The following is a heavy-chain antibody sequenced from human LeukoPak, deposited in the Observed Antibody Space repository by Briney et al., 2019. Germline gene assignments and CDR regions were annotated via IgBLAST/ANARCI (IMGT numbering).Heavy chain of an antibody. J-gene: IGHJ3*02. V-gene: IGHV1-18*01. CDR3: AREGQWLDPKNAFDI. CDR1: GYTFTSYG. CDR2: ISAYNGNT. Sequence: ASVKVSCKASGYTFTSYGISWVRQAPGQGLEWMGWISAYNGNTNYAQKLQGRVTMTTDTSTSTAYVELRSLRSNDTAVYYCAREGQWLDPKNAFDIWGQGTMVTVSS. D-gene: IGHD6-19*01.